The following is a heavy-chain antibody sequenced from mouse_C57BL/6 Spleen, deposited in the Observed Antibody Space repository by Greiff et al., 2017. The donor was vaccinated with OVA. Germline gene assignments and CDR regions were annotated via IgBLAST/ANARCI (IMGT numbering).Heavy chain of an antibody. D-gene: IGHD1-1*01. Sequence: QVQLQQSGAELARPWASVKLSCKASGYTFTSYGISWVKQRTGQGLEWIGEIYPRSGNTYYNEKFKGKATLTADKSSSTAYMELRSLTSEDSAVYFCARKGGITTVVDAMDYWGQGTSVTVSS. V-gene: IGHV1-81*01. J-gene: IGHJ4*01. CDR3: ARKGGITTVVDAMDY. CDR1: GYTFTSYG. CDR2: IYPRSGNT.